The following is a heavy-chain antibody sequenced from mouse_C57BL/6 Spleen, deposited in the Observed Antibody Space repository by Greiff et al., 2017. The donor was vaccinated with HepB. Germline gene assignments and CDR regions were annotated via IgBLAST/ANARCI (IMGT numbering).Heavy chain of an antibody. CDR2: INPSSGYT. Sequence: QVQLQQSGAELAKPGASVKLSCKASGYTFTSYWMHWVKQRPGQGLEWIGYINPSSGYTKYNQKFKDKATLTADKSSSTAYMQLSSLTYEDSAVYYCATRYDDYDGPLDYWGQGTTLTVSS. D-gene: IGHD2-4*01. CDR3: ATRYDDYDGPLDY. J-gene: IGHJ2*01. V-gene: IGHV1-7*01. CDR1: GYTFTSYW.